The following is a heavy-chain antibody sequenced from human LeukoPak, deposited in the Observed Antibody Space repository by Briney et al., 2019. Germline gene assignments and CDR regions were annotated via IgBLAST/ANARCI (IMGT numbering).Heavy chain of an antibody. CDR2: INPNSGGT. V-gene: IGHV1-2*02. J-gene: IGHJ4*02. Sequence: ASVKVSCKASGYTFTGYYIHWVRQAPGQGLECMGWINPNSGGTNYAQKFQGRVTMTRDTSISTAYMELSRLRSDDTAVYYCARLGGYSYGFGSRIGNNFDYWGQGTLVTVSS. CDR3: ARLGGYSYGFGSRIGNNFDY. CDR1: GYTFTGYY. D-gene: IGHD5-18*01.